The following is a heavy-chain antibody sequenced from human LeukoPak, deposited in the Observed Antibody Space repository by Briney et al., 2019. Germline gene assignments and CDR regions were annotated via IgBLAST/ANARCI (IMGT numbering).Heavy chain of an antibody. Sequence: GGSLRLSCAASGFTFSSYGMHWVRQAPGKGLEWVAVISYDGSNKYYADSVKGRFTISRDNSKNTRYLQMNSLRAEDTAVYYCAKELLFQHWGQGTLVTVSS. J-gene: IGHJ1*01. CDR3: AKELLFQH. CDR2: ISYDGSNK. CDR1: GFTFSSYG. D-gene: IGHD2-15*01. V-gene: IGHV3-30*18.